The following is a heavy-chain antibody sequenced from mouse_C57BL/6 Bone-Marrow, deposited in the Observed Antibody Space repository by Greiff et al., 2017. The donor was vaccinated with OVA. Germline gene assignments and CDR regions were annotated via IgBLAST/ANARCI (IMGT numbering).Heavy chain of an antibody. J-gene: IGHJ1*03. CDR1: GYTFTSYW. CDR3: AREIKKYFDV. Sequence: QVQLQQPGAELVKPGASVKMSCKASGYTFTSYWITWVKQRPGQGLEWIGDIYPGSGSTNYNEKFKSKATLTVDTSSSTAYMQLSSLTSEDSAVYYCAREIKKYFDVWGTWTTVTVSS. CDR2: IYPGSGST. D-gene: IGHD2-4*01. V-gene: IGHV1-55*01.